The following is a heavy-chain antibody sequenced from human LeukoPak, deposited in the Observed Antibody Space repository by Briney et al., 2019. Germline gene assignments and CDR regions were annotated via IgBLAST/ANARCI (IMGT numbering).Heavy chain of an antibody. J-gene: IGHJ4*02. CDR1: GGSISSSSYY. D-gene: IGHD2-21*02. CDR3: ARPYCGGDCWIDY. Sequence: SSETLSLTCTVSGGSISSSSYYWGWIRQPPGKGLEWIGSIYYSGGTYYNPSLKSRVTISVDTSKNQFSLKLSSVTAADTAVYYCARPYCGGDCWIDYWGQGTLVTVSS. CDR2: IYYSGGT. V-gene: IGHV4-39*01.